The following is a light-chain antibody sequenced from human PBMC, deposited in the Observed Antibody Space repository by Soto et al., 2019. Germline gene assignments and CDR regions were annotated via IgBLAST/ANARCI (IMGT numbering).Light chain of an antibody. CDR2: DNN. CDR1: SSNIGNNY. V-gene: IGLV1-51*01. J-gene: IGLJ2*01. CDR3: ATWDGSLPGEV. Sequence: QSVLPQSPSVSAAPGQHVTISCSGSSSNIGNNYVSWYQQLPGTAPKLLIYDNNKRPSGIPDRFSGSKSGTSGTLDITGLQTGDEADYYCATWDGSLPGEVFGGGTKLTVL.